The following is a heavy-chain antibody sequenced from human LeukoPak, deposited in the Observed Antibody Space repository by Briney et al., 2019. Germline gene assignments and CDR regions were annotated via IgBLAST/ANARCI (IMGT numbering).Heavy chain of an antibody. Sequence: ASVKVSCKASGYTFTSYGISWVRQAPGQGLEWMGWISAYNGNTNYAQKLQGRVTMTTDTSTSTAYMELRSLRSDDTAVYYFARLYCRGGSSSSEKFDYWAREPWSPSPQ. CDR3: ARLYCRGGSSSSEKFDY. J-gene: IGHJ4*02. V-gene: IGHV1-18*01. D-gene: IGHD2-15*01. CDR1: GYTFTSYG. CDR2: ISAYNGNT.